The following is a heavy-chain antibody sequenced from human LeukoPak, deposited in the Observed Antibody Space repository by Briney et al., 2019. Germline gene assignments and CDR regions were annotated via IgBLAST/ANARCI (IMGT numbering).Heavy chain of an antibody. D-gene: IGHD3-16*01. CDR2: IWHDGSVE. CDR3: AKEGDQFRGYLDA. V-gene: IGHV3-33*06. CDR1: GFMFSRLG. Sequence: GGSLRLSCTASGFMFSRLGMQWVRQAPGEGLEWVAMIWHDGSVEEYADSVKGRFTISRDISQITLYLQMNSLRDDDTAVYYCAKEGDQFRGYLDAWGKGTTVTVSS. J-gene: IGHJ6*03.